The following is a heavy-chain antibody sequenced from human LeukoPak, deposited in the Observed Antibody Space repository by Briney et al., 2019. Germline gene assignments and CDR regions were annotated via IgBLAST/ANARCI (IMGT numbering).Heavy chain of an antibody. CDR2: ISYDGSNK. CDR1: GFTFSSYA. V-gene: IGHV3-30*04. Sequence: GGSLRLSCAASGFTFSSYAMHWVRQAPGKGLEWVAVISYDGSNKCYADSVKGRFTISRDNSKNTLYLQMNSLRAEDTAVYYCARARGLGYGDDVRWFDPWGQGTLVTVSS. J-gene: IGHJ5*02. CDR3: ARARGLGYGDDVRWFDP. D-gene: IGHD4-17*01.